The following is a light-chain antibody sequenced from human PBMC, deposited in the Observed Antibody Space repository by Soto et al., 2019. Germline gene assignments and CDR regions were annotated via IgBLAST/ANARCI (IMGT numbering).Light chain of an antibody. CDR2: DAS. CDR1: QSTANW. V-gene: IGKV1-5*01. J-gene: IGKJ2*03. CDR3: QQYTRFPYS. Sequence: IQMTQFPATLTASVGDRVTITCRASQSTANWLAWYQQKPGKAPKVVIYDASSLGSGVPSRFSGSGSGTEFTLTISSLQPDDFETYYCQQYTRFPYSFGQGTQVDIK.